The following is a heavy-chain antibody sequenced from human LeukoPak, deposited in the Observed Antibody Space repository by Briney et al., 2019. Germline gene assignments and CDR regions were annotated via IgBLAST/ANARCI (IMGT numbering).Heavy chain of an antibody. V-gene: IGHV3-13*04. D-gene: IGHD4-17*01. CDR2: IGTAGDT. J-gene: IGHJ2*01. Sequence: GGSLRLSCAASGSTFSSYDMHWVRQATGKGLGWVSAIGTAGDTYYPGSVKGRFTISRENAKNSLYLQMNSLRAGDTAVYYCARAAYDYGDYGHWYFDLWGRGTLVTVSS. CDR1: GSTFSSYD. CDR3: ARAAYDYGDYGHWYFDL.